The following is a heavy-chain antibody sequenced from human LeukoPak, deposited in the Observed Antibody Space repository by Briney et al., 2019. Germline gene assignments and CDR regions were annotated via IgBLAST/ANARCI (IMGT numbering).Heavy chain of an antibody. D-gene: IGHD6-13*01. Sequence: GESLKISCRASGYTFSYYWIGWVRQMPGKGLEWMGVVYPGDSDTRYSPSFQGQVTISADKSISTAYLQWSSLKASDTAMYYCARGHLYDYSSTSYYFDYWGQGTLVTVSS. CDR2: VYPGDSDT. V-gene: IGHV5-51*01. CDR3: ARGHLYDYSSTSYYFDY. CDR1: GYTFSYYW. J-gene: IGHJ4*02.